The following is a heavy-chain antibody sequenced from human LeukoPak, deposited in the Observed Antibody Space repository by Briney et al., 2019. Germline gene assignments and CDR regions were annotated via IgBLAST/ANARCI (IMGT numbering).Heavy chain of an antibody. CDR3: AIDQRAIGTYGWFDP. CDR2: ISGNGVST. V-gene: IGHV3-23*01. CDR1: GFTFSSYA. J-gene: IGHJ5*02. D-gene: IGHD5-24*01. Sequence: GGSLRLSSAASGFTFSSYAMTWVRQAPGKGLEWVSSISGNGVSTYYADSVKGRFTISRDNSMNTLYLQMNSLRAEDSAVYYCAIDQRAIGTYGWFDPWGQGTLVTVSS.